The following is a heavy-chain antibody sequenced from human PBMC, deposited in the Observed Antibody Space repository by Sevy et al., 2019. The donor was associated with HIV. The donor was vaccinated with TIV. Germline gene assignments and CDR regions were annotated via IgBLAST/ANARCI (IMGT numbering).Heavy chain of an antibody. J-gene: IGHJ4*02. CDR1: GFTFSSYA. Sequence: GGSLRLSCAASGFTFSSYAMSWVRQAPGKGLEWVSAISGSGGSTYYADSLKGRFTISRDNSKNTLYLQMNSLRAEDTAVYYCANHYGDYEGPDYWGQGTLVTASS. CDR2: ISGSGGST. D-gene: IGHD4-17*01. CDR3: ANHYGDYEGPDY. V-gene: IGHV3-23*01.